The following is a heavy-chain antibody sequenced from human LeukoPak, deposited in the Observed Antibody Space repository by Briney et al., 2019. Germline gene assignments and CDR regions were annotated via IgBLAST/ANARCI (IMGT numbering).Heavy chain of an antibody. CDR1: GFTFSSYA. V-gene: IGHV3-30*18. CDR2: ISYDGSNK. Sequence: GGSLRLSCAASGFTFSSYAMNWVRQAPGKGLEWVAVISYDGSNKYYADSVKGRFTISRDNSKNTVYLQMNSLRAEDTAVYYCAKAFTSVVRGAMGNWGQGTLVTVSS. CDR3: AKAFTSVVRGAMGN. J-gene: IGHJ4*02. D-gene: IGHD3-10*01.